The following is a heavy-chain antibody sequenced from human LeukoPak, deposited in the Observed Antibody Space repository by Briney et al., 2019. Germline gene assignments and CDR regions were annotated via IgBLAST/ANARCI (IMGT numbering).Heavy chain of an antibody. CDR2: INPSGGST. V-gene: IGHV1-46*01. CDR1: GYTFTSYY. J-gene: IGHJ4*02. CDR3: ARDYLKVVVAGTAPSAGHMDY. D-gene: IGHD2-15*01. Sequence: GASVKVSCKASGYTFTSYYMHWVRQAPGQGLEWMGIINPSGGSTSYAQKFQSRVTMTRDTSTSTVYMELSSLRSEDMAVYYCARDYLKVVVAGTAPSAGHMDYWGQGTLVTVSS.